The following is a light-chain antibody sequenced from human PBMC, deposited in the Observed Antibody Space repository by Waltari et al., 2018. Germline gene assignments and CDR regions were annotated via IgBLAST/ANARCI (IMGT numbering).Light chain of an antibody. CDR1: QDISNY. V-gene: IGKV1-33*01. Sequence: DIQMTQSPSSLSASVGDRVTIPCQASQDISNYLNWYQQKPGKVPKLLIYDASNLETGVPSRFSGSGSGTDFTFTISSLQPEDIATYYCQQHDNLPPFTFGPGTKVDIK. CDR2: DAS. CDR3: QQHDNLPPFT. J-gene: IGKJ3*01.